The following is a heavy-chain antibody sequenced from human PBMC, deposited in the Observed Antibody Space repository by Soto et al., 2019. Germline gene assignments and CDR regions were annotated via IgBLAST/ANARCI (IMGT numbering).Heavy chain of an antibody. Sequence: SETLSLTCAVSGGSISSGGYSWSWIRQPPGKGLEWIGYIYHSGSTYYNPSLKSRVTISVDRSKNQFSLKLSSVTAEDTAVYHCVRGQNWAFESWGQGTLVTVSS. CDR2: IYHSGST. V-gene: IGHV4-30-2*01. CDR1: GGSISSGGYS. J-gene: IGHJ4*02. D-gene: IGHD7-27*01. CDR3: VRGQNWAFES.